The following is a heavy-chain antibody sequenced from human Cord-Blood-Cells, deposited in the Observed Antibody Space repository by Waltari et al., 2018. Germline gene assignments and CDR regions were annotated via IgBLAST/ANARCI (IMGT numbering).Heavy chain of an antibody. V-gene: IGHV1-69*10. CDR3: GREHSGSYGNVDY. D-gene: IGHD1-26*01. CDR2: IIPNLGIA. J-gene: IGHJ4*02. CDR1: GGTFSSYA. Sequence: QVQLVQSGAEVKKPGSSVKVSCKASGGTFSSYAISWVRQAHGQGLEWMGGIIPNLGIANHGQKFQGRVTITADKSTSTAYMELSSLRSEDTAVYYCGREHSGSYGNVDYWGQGTLVTVSS.